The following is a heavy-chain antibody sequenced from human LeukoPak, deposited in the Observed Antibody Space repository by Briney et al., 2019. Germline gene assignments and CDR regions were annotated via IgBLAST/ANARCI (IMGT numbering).Heavy chain of an antibody. J-gene: IGHJ6*03. Sequence: SEILSLTCAVYGGSFSGYYWSWIRQPPGKGLEWIGEINHSGGTKYNPSLKSRVTISVDTSKNQFSLKLSSVTAADTAMYYCARVKDPGGYYYYYYMDVWGKGTTVTVSS. CDR2: INHSGGT. CDR3: ARVKDPGGYYYYYYMDV. D-gene: IGHD3-16*01. CDR1: GGSFSGYY. V-gene: IGHV4-34*01.